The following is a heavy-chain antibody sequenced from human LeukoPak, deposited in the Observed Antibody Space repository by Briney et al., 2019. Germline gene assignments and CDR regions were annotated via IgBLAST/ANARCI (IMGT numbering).Heavy chain of an antibody. CDR1: GYTFTGYY. CDR2: ISAYNGNT. Sequence: ASVKVSCKASGYTFTGYYMHWVRQAPGQGLEWMGWISAYNGNTNYAQKLQGRVTMTTDTSTSTAYMELRSLRSDDTAVYYCARVGGRYTYLDYWGQGTLVTVSS. CDR3: ARVGGRYTYLDY. J-gene: IGHJ4*02. V-gene: IGHV1-18*04. D-gene: IGHD1-26*01.